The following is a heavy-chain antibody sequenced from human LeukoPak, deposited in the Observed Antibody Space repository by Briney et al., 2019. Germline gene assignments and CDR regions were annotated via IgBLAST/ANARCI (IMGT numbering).Heavy chain of an antibody. CDR2: ITSDGSST. J-gene: IGHJ4*02. V-gene: IGHV3-74*01. Sequence: GGSLRLSCVASGFTFSSYWMHWVRQAPGKGLVWVSRITSDGSSTTYADSVKGRFTISRDNAKNTLYLQMNSLRAEDTAVYYCVRDGIATGGDFDYWGQGTLVTVSS. CDR3: VRDGIATGGDFDY. D-gene: IGHD1-14*01. CDR1: GFTFSSYW.